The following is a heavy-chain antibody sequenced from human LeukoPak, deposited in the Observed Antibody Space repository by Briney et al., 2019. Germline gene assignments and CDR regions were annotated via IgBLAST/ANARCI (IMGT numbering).Heavy chain of an antibody. D-gene: IGHD2-15*01. CDR3: ARASYCSDGSCYSDY. CDR2: MSSYNGNT. CDR1: GYTFTSYS. V-gene: IGHV1-18*01. Sequence: ASVKVSCKASGYTFTSYSISWVRQAPGQGPEWMGWMSSYNGNTIYAQKVKGRVTMSTDTSTSTAYMELRSLKSDDTAVYYCARASYCSDGSCYSDYWGQGTLVTVSS. J-gene: IGHJ4*02.